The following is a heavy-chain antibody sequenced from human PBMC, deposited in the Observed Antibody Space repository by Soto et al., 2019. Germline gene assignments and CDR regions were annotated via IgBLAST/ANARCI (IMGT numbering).Heavy chain of an antibody. CDR2: IFYSGIS. V-gene: IGHV4-59*01. CDR3: ARAVSTSWLFSYMDV. J-gene: IGHJ6*03. Sequence: PSETLSLTCTVSGDSLSFYYWTWIRQAPGKGLEWMGYIFYSGISSYNPSLKSRVTMSVDPSKNQFSLKLGSVTAADTAVYFCARAVSTSWLFSYMDVWGKGTTVTSP. CDR1: GDSLSFYY. D-gene: IGHD6-13*01.